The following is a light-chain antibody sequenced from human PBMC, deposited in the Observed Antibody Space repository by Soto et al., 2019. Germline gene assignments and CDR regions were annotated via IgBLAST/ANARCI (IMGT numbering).Light chain of an antibody. V-gene: IGLV3-1*01. CDR2: QDS. CDR3: QAWDSSTAV. Sequence: SYELTQPPSVSVSPGQTASITCSGDKLGDKYACWYQQKPGQSPVLVIYQDSKRPSGIPERFSGSNSGNIATLTISGTQAMDEADYYCQAWDSSTAVFGTGTKLTVL. J-gene: IGLJ1*01. CDR1: KLGDKY.